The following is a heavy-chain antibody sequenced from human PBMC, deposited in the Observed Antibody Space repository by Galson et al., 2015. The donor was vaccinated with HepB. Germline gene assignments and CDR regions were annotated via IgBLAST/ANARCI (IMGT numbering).Heavy chain of an antibody. Sequence: VKVSCKASGGTFSSYAISWVRQAPGQGLEWMGGIIPILGIANYAQKFQGRVTITADKSTSTAYMELSSLRSEDTAVYYCAREERLAYCGGDCYSGPFDYWGQGTLVTVSS. J-gene: IGHJ4*02. CDR3: AREERLAYCGGDCYSGPFDY. CDR1: GGTFSSYA. V-gene: IGHV1-69*10. CDR2: IIPILGIA. D-gene: IGHD2-21*01.